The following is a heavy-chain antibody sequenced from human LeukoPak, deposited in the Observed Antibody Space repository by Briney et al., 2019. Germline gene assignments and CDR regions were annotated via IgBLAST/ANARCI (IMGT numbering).Heavy chain of an antibody. CDR2: IRQDGSDK. CDR1: GFTFSSYW. D-gene: IGHD6-13*01. CDR3: APPPIAATGN. V-gene: IGHV3-7*01. J-gene: IGHJ4*02. Sequence: GGSLRLTCAASGFTFSSYWMSWVGQAPGKGLEWVANIRQDGSDKNYVDSVEGRFTISRDNAKRSLYLQMNSLRAEDTAVYYCAPPPIAATGNWGQGTLVTVSS.